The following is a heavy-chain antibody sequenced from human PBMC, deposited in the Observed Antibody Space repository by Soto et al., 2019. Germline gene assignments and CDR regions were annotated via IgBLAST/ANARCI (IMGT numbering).Heavy chain of an antibody. Sequence: QVQLVQSGVEVKKPGSSVRVSCKASGDTFKNSVISWVRQAPGQGLEWMGGTIPLFGTPDYAQKFQGRLTITTDESTTTAYMEVSSLTSEDTAVYYCVAELDFGKLSVVWGQGTTVIVSS. CDR2: TIPLFGTP. D-gene: IGHD3-10*01. V-gene: IGHV1-69*01. J-gene: IGHJ6*02. CDR3: VAELDFGKLSVV. CDR1: GDTFKNSV.